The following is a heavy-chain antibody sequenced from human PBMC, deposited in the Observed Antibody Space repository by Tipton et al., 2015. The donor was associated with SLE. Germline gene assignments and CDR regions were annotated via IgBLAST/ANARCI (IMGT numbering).Heavy chain of an antibody. V-gene: IGHV3-23*01. CDR1: GFIFSSYA. J-gene: IGHJ6*02. CDR2: IDYSGGGK. D-gene: IGHD6-13*01. Sequence: SLRLSCAASGFIFSSYAMSWVRQAPGKGLEWVSSIDYSGGGKYYADAVKGRFTISRDNSKNTLYLQINSLRAEDTAVYYCAGEGIAVAGSHYYYGMDVWGQGTTVTVSS. CDR3: AGEGIAVAGSHYYYGMDV.